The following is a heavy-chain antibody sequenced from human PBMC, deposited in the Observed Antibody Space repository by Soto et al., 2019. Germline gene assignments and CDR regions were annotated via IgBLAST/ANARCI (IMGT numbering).Heavy chain of an antibody. CDR3: AREGGDGLDY. CDR1: GGSISSGAYY. D-gene: IGHD3-16*01. V-gene: IGHV4-31*03. J-gene: IGHJ4*02. Sequence: QVQLQESGPGLVKPSQTLSLTCTVSGGSISSGAYYWSWIRKHPGKGLEWIGYIYYDGSTYYNPSLKSRATRSVDTSKNQFSLRLTSVTAAETAVYFCAREGGDGLDYWGQGTLVTVSS. CDR2: IYYDGST.